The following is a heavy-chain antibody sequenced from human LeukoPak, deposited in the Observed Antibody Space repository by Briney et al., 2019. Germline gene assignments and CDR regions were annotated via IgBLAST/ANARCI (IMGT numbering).Heavy chain of an antibody. CDR1: GFTFSTSW. Sequence: GGSLRLSCADSGFTFSTSWMAWVRQAPGKGLEWVANIKEDGSAKNYVGSVKGRFTVSRDNAKKSVYLEMNSLRAEDTAVYYCARDRAYNRFDYWGRGTLVTVSS. D-gene: IGHD5-24*01. J-gene: IGHJ4*02. CDR3: ARDRAYNRFDY. CDR2: IKEDGSAK. V-gene: IGHV3-7*01.